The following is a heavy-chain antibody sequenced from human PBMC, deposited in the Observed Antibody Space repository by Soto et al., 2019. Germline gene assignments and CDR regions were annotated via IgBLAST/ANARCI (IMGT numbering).Heavy chain of an antibody. V-gene: IGHV3-74*01. CDR1: GFTFSSHW. Sequence: EVRLVESGGGLVQPGGSLTLSCAASGFTFSSHWMHWVRQVPGKGLMWVSRIDSDASSAGYADSVAGRFTISRDNGKNTLYLQMRSLRAEDTAVYYCARNNWGIDYWGQGILVTVSS. J-gene: IGHJ4*02. CDR3: ARNNWGIDY. CDR2: IDSDASSA. D-gene: IGHD7-27*01.